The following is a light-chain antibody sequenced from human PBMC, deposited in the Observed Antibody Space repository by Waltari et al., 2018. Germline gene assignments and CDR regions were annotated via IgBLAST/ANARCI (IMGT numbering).Light chain of an antibody. V-gene: IGLV2-14*03. CDR3: NSFTDTASWV. J-gene: IGLJ3*02. CDR2: DVN. Sequence: QSALTQPASVSGSPGESITISCTGTSSDVGGHNHVSWYQHHPGKAPKLIIHDVNKRPSGGSNRFSGSKSDTTASLTISGLQAEDEADYYCNSFTDTASWVFGGGTKLTVL. CDR1: SSDVGGHNH.